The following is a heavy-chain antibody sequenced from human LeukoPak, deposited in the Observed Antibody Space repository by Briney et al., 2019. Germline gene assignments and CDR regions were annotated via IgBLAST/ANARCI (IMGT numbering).Heavy chain of an antibody. J-gene: IGHJ3*02. D-gene: IGHD3-16*01. V-gene: IGHV3-30*18. CDR3: AKDLGEPDPDAFDI. CDR2: ISYDGSNK. Sequence: GGPLRLSCAASGFTFSSYGMHWVRQAPGKGLEWVAVISYDGSNKYYADSVKGRFTISRDNSKNTLYLQMNSLRAEDTAVYYCAKDLGEPDPDAFDIWGQGTMVTVSS. CDR1: GFTFSSYG.